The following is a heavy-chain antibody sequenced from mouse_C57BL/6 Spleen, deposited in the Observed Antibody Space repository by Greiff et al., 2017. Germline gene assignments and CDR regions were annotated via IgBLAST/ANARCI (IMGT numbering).Heavy chain of an antibody. CDR2: IRLKSDNYAT. J-gene: IGHJ3*01. D-gene: IGHD3-3*01. V-gene: IGHV6-3*01. Sequence: EVKVVESGGGLVQPGGSMKLSCVASGFTFSNYWMNWVRQSPEKGLEWVAQIRLKSDNYATHYAESVKGRFTISRDDSKSSVYLQMNNLRAEDTGIYYCTADSSWFAYWGQGTLVTVSA. CDR1: GFTFSNYW. CDR3: TADSSWFAY.